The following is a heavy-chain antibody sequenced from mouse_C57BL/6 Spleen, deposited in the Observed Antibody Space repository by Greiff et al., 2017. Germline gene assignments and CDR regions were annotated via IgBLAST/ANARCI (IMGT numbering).Heavy chain of an antibody. V-gene: IGHV1-80*01. CDR3: ARNHVSNFDFDY. D-gene: IGHD2-5*01. Sequence: QVQLKESGAELVKPGASVKISCKASGYAFSSYWMNWVKQRPGKGLEWIGQIYPGDGDTNYNGKFKGKATLTADKSSSTAYMQLSSLTSEDSAVYFCARNHVSNFDFDYWGQGTTLTVSS. CDR1: GYAFSSYW. J-gene: IGHJ2*01. CDR2: IYPGDGDT.